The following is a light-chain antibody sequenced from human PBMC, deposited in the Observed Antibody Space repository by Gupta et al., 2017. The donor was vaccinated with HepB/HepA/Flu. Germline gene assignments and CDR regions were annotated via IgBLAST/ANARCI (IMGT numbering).Light chain of an antibody. Sequence: QSALTQPPSASGSPGQSVTISCTGTSSDVGGYNYVSWYQQHPGKAPKLLSYEVSKRPSGVPDRFSGSKSGNTASLTISGLQAEDEADYYCHSYAGINVGVFGTATRFTVL. V-gene: IGLV2-8*01. CDR1: SSDVGGYNY. J-gene: IGLJ1*01. CDR3: HSYAGINVGV. CDR2: EVS.